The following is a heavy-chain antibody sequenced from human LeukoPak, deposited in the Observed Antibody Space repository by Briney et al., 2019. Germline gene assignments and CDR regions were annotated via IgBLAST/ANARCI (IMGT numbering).Heavy chain of an antibody. D-gene: IGHD1-1*01. V-gene: IGHV3-33*06. J-gene: IGHJ4*02. CDR2: IWYDGSNK. Sequence: AGGSLRLSCAASGFTFSSYGMHWVRQAPGKGLEWVAVIWYDGSNKYYADSVKGRFTISRDNSNNSLFVQMNSLRAEDTAVYFCAKSRSGSANWALQIFDNWGQGTLVTVSS. CDR3: AKSRSGSANWALQIFDN. CDR1: GFTFSSYG.